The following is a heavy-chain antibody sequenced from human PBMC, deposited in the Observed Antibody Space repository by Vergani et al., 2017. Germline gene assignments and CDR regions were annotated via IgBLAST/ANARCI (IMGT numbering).Heavy chain of an antibody. CDR3: AREPLPTGDYYYGMDV. CDR1: GGTFSSYA. J-gene: IGHJ6*02. Sequence: QVQLVQSGAEVKKPGSSVKVSCKASGGTFSSYAISWVRQAPGQGLEWMGGIIPIFGIANYAQKFQGRVTITADKSTSTAYMELSSLRSEDTAVYYCAREPLPTGDYYYGMDVWGQGTTVTVSS. V-gene: IGHV1-69*17. D-gene: IGHD4-11*01. CDR2: IIPIFGIA.